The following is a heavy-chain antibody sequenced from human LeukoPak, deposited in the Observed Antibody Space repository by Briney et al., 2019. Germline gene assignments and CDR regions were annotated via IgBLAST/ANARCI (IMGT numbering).Heavy chain of an antibody. V-gene: IGHV4-34*01. CDR1: GGSFSGYY. Sequence: SETLSLTCAVYGGSFSGYYWSWIRQPPGKGLERIGSIYHSGSTYYNPSLKSRVTISVDTSKNQFSLKLSSVTAADTAVYYCARSSVAVSVNWFDPWGQGTLVTVSS. CDR2: IYHSGST. J-gene: IGHJ5*02. D-gene: IGHD6-19*01. CDR3: ARSSVAVSVNWFDP.